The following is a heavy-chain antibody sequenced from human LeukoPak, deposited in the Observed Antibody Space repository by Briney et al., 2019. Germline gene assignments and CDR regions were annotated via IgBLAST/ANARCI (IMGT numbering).Heavy chain of an antibody. J-gene: IGHJ6*03. V-gene: IGHV1-2*02. Sequence: ASVKVSCKASGYTFTDYYMHWVRQAPGQGLEWMGWINPNSGGTNYAQKFQGRVSMTRDTSISTAYMELSRLRSDDTAVYYCARRSGREWLHDYYYYMDVWGKGTTVTVSS. CDR2: INPNSGGT. CDR3: ARRSGREWLHDYYYYMDV. CDR1: GYTFTDYY. D-gene: IGHD3-10*01.